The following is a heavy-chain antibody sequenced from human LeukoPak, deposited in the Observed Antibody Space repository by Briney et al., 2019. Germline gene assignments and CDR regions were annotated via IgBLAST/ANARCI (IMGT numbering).Heavy chain of an antibody. CDR2: ISGNGVTT. CDR3: ARDTNREQDI. J-gene: IGHJ6*02. D-gene: IGHD3-3*01. Sequence: GGSLRLSCAASGFTFSSYAMHWVRQAPGKGLEYVSAISGNGVTTHYTNSVKGRFTISRDNSKNTVYLQMGSLSTEDTAVYYCARDTNREQDIWGQGTTVTVSS. CDR1: GFTFSSYA. V-gene: IGHV3-64*01.